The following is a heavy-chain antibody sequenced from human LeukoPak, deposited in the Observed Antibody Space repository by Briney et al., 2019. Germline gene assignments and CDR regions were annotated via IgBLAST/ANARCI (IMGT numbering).Heavy chain of an antibody. CDR2: ISWDGGST. CDR1: GFTFSSYA. J-gene: IGHJ4*02. V-gene: IGHV3-43*02. D-gene: IGHD3-16*01. CDR3: AKSSLSAYYGGDYFDY. Sequence: PGGSLRLSCAASGFTFSSYAMSWVRQAPGKGLEWVSLISWDGGSTYYADSVKGRFTISRDNAKNSLYLQMNSLRAEDMALYYCAKSSLSAYYGGDYFDYWGQGSLVTVSS.